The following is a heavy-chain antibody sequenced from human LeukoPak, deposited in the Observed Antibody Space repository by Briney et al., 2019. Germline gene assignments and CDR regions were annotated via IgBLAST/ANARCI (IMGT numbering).Heavy chain of an antibody. CDR3: AREKGAAALIVAFDI. V-gene: IGHV1-69*04. CDR1: GGTFSSYT. Sequence: SVKVSCKASGGTFSSYTISWVRQAPGQGLEWMGRIIPILGIANYAQRFQGRVTITADKSTSTAYMELSSLRSEDTAVYYCAREKGAAALIVAFDIWGQGTMVTVSS. D-gene: IGHD6-13*01. CDR2: IIPILGIA. J-gene: IGHJ3*02.